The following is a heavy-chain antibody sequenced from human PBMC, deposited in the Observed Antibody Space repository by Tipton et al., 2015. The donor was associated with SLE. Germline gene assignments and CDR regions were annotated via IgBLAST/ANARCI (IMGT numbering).Heavy chain of an antibody. J-gene: IGHJ4*02. CDR1: GGSFSGYY. CDR2: INHSGST. V-gene: IGHV4-34*01. CDR3: AREGDVVPFDY. D-gene: IGHD3-10*01. Sequence: TLSLTCAVYGGSFSGYYWSWNRQPPGKGLEWIGEINHSGSTNYNPSLKSRVTISVDTSKNHFSLTLSSVTAADTAVYYCAREGDVVPFDYWGQGTLVTVSS.